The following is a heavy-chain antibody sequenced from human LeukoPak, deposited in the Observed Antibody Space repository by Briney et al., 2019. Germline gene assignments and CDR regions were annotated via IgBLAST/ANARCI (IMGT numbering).Heavy chain of an antibody. J-gene: IGHJ4*02. CDR1: GFTVSSNY. CDR3: ARGTSSGWYGNY. Sequence: GGSLRPSCAASGFTVSSNYMSWVRQAPGKGLQWVSVIYSGGSTYYADSVKGRFTISRDSSKNTLYLQMNSLRAEDTAVYYCARGTSSGWYGNYWGQGTLVTVSS. V-gene: IGHV3-53*01. CDR2: IYSGGST. D-gene: IGHD6-19*01.